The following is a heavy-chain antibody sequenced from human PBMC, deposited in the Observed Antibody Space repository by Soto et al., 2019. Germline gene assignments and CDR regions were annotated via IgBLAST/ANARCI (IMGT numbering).Heavy chain of an antibody. J-gene: IGHJ4*02. Sequence: EVQLVESGGGLVQPGGSLRLSCAASGFTFSSYWMHWVRQAPGKGLVWVSRINSDGSSTSYADSVKGRFTISRDNAKNTLYLKMNNLRAEDTAGYYCARRTLTYYDFWSGYETEFDYWGQGTLVTVSS. D-gene: IGHD3-3*01. CDR3: ARRTLTYYDFWSGYETEFDY. CDR1: GFTFSSYW. CDR2: INSDGSST. V-gene: IGHV3-74*01.